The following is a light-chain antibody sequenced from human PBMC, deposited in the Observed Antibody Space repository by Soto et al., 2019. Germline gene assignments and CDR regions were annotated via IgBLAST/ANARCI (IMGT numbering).Light chain of an antibody. CDR2: DVS. CDR1: SSDVGAYNY. J-gene: IGLJ1*01. V-gene: IGLV2-14*01. CDR3: SSYTSSSTPYV. Sequence: QSALTQSASVSGSPGQSITISCTGTSSDVGAYNYVSWYQQHPGKAPKVMIHDVSNRPSGVSSRFSGSKSGNTASLTISGLRAEDEADYYCSSYTSSSTPYVFGTGTKLTVL.